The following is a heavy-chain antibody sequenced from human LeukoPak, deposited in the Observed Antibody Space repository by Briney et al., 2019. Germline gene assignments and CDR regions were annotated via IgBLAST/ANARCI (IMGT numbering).Heavy chain of an antibody. J-gene: IGHJ5*02. Sequence: GGSLRLSCTASGFTFGDYAMSWFRQAPGKGLEWVGFIRSKAYGGTTEYAESVKGRFTISTDESKSIDYQQMNSLKTEDTDVYYCTRAMLGITIFGMVPNWFDPWGQGTLVTVSS. CDR1: GFTFGDYA. CDR2: IRSKAYGGTT. V-gene: IGHV3-49*03. CDR3: TRAMLGITIFGMVPNWFDP. D-gene: IGHD3-3*01.